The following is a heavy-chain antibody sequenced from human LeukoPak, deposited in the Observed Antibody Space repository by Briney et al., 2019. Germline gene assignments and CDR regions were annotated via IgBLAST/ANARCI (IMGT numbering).Heavy chain of an antibody. CDR1: GYTFTSYY. D-gene: IGHD5-12*01. V-gene: IGHV1-46*01. Sequence: ASVKVSCKASGYTFTSYYMHWVRQAPGQGLEWMGIINPSGGSTSYAQKFQGRVTMTRDTSTSTVYMELSSLRSEDTAVYYCARDLRGYSYYYGMDVWGQGTTVTVSS. J-gene: IGHJ6*02. CDR2: INPSGGST. CDR3: ARDLRGYSYYYGMDV.